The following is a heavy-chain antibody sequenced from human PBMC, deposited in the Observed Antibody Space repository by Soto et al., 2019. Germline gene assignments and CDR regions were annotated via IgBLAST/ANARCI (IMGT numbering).Heavy chain of an antibody. CDR2: IFHGGNT. J-gene: IGHJ6*02. V-gene: IGHV4-38-2*01. CDR1: GFFISSGNY. CDR3: ARAPPDCSGGSCYSGESYGMDV. Sequence: SETLSLTCAVSGFFISSGNYWGWIRKPPGQGLEWIGSIFHGGNTYYNPSLKSRVTISVDMSKNQFSLKLSSVTAADTAVYYCARAPPDCSGGSCYSGESYGMDVWGQGTTVTVSS. D-gene: IGHD2-15*01.